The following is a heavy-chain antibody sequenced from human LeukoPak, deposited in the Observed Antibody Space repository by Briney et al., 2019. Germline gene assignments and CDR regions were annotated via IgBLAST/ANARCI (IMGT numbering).Heavy chain of an antibody. CDR2: ISAYNGNT. Sequence: ASVKVSFKASGYTFTSYGISWVRQAPGQGLEWMGWISAYNGNTNYAQKLQGRVTMTTDTSTSTAYMELRSLRSDDTAVYYCARRSGWYSGLDNWFDPWGQGTLVTVSS. J-gene: IGHJ5*02. D-gene: IGHD6-19*01. V-gene: IGHV1-18*01. CDR3: ARRSGWYSGLDNWFDP. CDR1: GYTFTSYG.